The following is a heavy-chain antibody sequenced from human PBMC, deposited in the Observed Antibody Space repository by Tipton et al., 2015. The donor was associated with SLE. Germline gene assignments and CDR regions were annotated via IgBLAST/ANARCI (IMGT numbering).Heavy chain of an antibody. CDR3: TRGMTTVTTSDY. CDR2: IRSKAYGGTT. Sequence: SLRLSCTASGFTFGDYAMSWVRQAPGKGLEWVGFIRSKAYGGTTEYAASVKGRFTISRDDSKSIAYLQMNSLKTEDTAVYYCTRGMTTVTTSDYWGQGTLVTVSS. V-gene: IGHV3-49*04. J-gene: IGHJ4*02. CDR1: GFTFGDYA. D-gene: IGHD4-17*01.